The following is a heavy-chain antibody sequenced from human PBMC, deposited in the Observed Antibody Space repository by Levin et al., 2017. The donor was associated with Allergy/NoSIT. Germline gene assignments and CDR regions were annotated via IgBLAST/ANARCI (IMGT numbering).Heavy chain of an antibody. Sequence: GESLKISCAASGFTFSSYAMSWVRQAPGKGLEWVSAISGSGGSTYYADSVKGRFTISRDNSKNTLYLQMNSLRAEDTAVYYCAKVGSSSWYYYGMDVWGQGTTVTVSS. V-gene: IGHV3-23*01. CDR2: ISGSGGST. J-gene: IGHJ6*02. CDR3: AKVGSSSWYYYGMDV. CDR1: GFTFSSYA. D-gene: IGHD6-13*01.